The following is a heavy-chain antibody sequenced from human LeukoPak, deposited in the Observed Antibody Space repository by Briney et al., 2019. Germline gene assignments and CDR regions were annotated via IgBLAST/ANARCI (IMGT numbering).Heavy chain of an antibody. D-gene: IGHD3-3*01. V-gene: IGHV3-23*01. CDR1: GLTFSSYA. CDR3: AKDYDFWSGYYPA. J-gene: IGHJ5*02. Sequence: GGSLRLSCAASGLTFSSYAMSWVRQAPGKGLEWVSAISGSGGSTYYADSVKGRFTISRDNSKNTLYLQMNSLRAEDTAVYYCAKDYDFWSGYYPAWGQGTLVTVSS. CDR2: ISGSGGST.